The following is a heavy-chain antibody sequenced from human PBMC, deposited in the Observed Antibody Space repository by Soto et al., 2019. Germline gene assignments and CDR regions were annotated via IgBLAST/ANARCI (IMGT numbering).Heavy chain of an antibody. CDR3: ARRSWAFDI. J-gene: IGHJ3*02. CDR1: GGSFSGYH. V-gene: IGHV4-34*01. Sequence: QVQLQQWGAGLLKPSETLPLTCAVYGGSFSGYHWSWIRQPPGKGLEWIGEINQSGSTNYKPSLKSRVTISVDTSKNQCSLKLSSVTAADTAVYYCARRSWAFDIWGQGTMVTVSS. CDR2: INQSGST.